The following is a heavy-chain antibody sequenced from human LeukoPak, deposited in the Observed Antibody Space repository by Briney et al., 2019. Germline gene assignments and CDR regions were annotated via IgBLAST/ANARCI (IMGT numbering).Heavy chain of an antibody. D-gene: IGHD3-22*01. CDR1: GFTFSSYG. J-gene: IGHJ6*03. CDR2: IRYDGSNK. V-gene: IGHV3-30*02. Sequence: GGSLRLSCAASGFTFSSYGMHWVRQAPGKGLEWVAFIRYDGSNKYYADSVKGRFTISRDNAKNSLYLQMNSLRAEDTAVYYCARYDSSGYYYYYYYYMDVWGKGTAVTISS. CDR3: ARYDSSGYYYYYYYYMDV.